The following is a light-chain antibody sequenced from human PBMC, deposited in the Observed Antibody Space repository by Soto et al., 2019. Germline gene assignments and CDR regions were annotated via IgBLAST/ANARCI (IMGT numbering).Light chain of an antibody. Sequence: DIQMTQSPSTLSASVGDRVTITCRASQTITTWLAWYQQKPGKAPKLLIYDASTLESGVPSRFSGSGFGTEFSLTISSLQPDDFATYVCQQYYNYSTFGQGTKVDIK. V-gene: IGKV1-5*01. CDR2: DAS. CDR3: QQYYNYST. J-gene: IGKJ1*01. CDR1: QTITTW.